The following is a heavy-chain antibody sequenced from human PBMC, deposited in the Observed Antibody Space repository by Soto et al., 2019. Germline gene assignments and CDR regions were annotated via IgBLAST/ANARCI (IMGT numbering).Heavy chain of an antibody. Sequence: EVQLLESGGGLVQPGGSLRLSCAASGFTFGNFGMNWVRQAPGKGLEWVSGISGGGGSTYYADSVKGRFTISRDPSKNTIFLEMNSLRAEDTAVYYCAKGFIVVVTVIRPDDAFDVWGQGTLATVSS. V-gene: IGHV3-23*01. CDR2: ISGGGGST. CDR1: GFTFGNFG. J-gene: IGHJ3*01. CDR3: AKGFIVVVTVIRPDDAFDV. D-gene: IGHD2-21*02.